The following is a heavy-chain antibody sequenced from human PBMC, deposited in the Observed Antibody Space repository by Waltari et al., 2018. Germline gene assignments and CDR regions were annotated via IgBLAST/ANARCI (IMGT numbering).Heavy chain of an antibody. CDR3: VKTRRINDAFDI. Sequence: EVQLVESGGGMVRPRGSLRLSCAASGFTFNDYGMSWVRQVPGEGLEWVSGINWSGARTSYADSVMGRFTVSRDNAKNSLYLQMIGLRAEDTAIYYCVKTRRINDAFDIWGQGTMVTVSS. CDR1: GFTFNDYG. CDR2: INWSGART. V-gene: IGHV3-20*04. D-gene: IGHD2-15*01. J-gene: IGHJ3*02.